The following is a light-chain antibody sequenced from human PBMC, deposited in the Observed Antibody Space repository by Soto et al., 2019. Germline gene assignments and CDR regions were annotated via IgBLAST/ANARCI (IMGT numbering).Light chain of an antibody. V-gene: IGLV2-14*01. CDR2: EVS. CDR1: SSDIGGHNF. Sequence: QSALTQPAAVSGSPGQSITISCTGTSSDIGGHNFVSWYQHHPGKAPKLLIYEVSYRASGVSNRFTGSKSANTASLTISGLQAEDEADYSCSSYAGSYTLVFGGGTKVTVL. CDR3: SSYAGSYTLV. J-gene: IGLJ2*01.